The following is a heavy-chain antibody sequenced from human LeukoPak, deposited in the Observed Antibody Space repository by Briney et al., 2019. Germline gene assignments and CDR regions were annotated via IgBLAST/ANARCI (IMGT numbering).Heavy chain of an antibody. D-gene: IGHD6-13*01. J-gene: IGHJ4*02. CDR1: GGSISSSSYY. V-gene: IGHV4-39*07. CDR3: ARGGAAAGTVPFDY. CDR2: IYYSGST. Sequence: PSETLSLTCTVSGGSISSSSYYWGWIRQPPGKGLEWIGSIYYSGSTYYNPSLKSRVTISVDTSKNQFSLKLSSVTAADTAVYYCARGGAAAGTVPFDYWGQGTLVTVSS.